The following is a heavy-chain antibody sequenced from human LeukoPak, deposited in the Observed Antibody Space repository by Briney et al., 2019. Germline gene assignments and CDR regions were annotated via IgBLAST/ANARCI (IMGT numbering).Heavy chain of an antibody. Sequence: ASVKVSCKASGYTFTGYYMHWVRQAPGQGLEWMGRINPNSGGTNYAQKFQGRVTMTRDTSISTAYMELSRLRSDDTAVYYCARDREGYCSGGSCYPHPYYYMVVWGKGTTVTVS. CDR3: ARDREGYCSGGSCYPHPYYYMVV. CDR2: INPNSGGT. V-gene: IGHV1-2*06. CDR1: GYTFTGYY. J-gene: IGHJ6*03. D-gene: IGHD2-15*01.